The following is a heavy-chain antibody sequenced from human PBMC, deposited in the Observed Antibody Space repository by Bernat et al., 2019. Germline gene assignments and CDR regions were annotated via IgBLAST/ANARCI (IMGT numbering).Heavy chain of an antibody. D-gene: IGHD1-26*01. Sequence: QVQLQESGPGLVKPSQTLSLTCTVPGGSISSGGYYWSWIRPHPGKGLAWIGYIYYSGSTYYNPTLKGRVTMSVDTSKNQFSMKLSSVTAADTAVYYCARDRSRGWEESAFDIWGQGTMVTVSS. CDR3: ARDRSRGWEESAFDI. CDR2: IYYSGST. J-gene: IGHJ3*02. CDR1: GGSISSGGYY. V-gene: IGHV4-31*03.